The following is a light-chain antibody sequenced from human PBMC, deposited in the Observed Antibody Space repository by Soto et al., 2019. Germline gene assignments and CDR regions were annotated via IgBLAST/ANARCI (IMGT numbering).Light chain of an antibody. Sequence: QSALTQPASVSGSPGQSITISCTGNSSDVGSYNLVSWYQQHPGKAPKLMIYEGSKRPSGVSNRFSGSKSGNTASLTISGLPAEDEADYYCCSYAGSPFVFGTGTKLTVL. CDR1: SSDVGSYNL. CDR3: CSYAGSPFV. J-gene: IGLJ1*01. CDR2: EGS. V-gene: IGLV2-23*01.